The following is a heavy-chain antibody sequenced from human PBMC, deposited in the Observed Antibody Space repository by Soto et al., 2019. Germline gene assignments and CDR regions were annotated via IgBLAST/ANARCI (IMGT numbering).Heavy chain of an antibody. Sequence: QVQLQASGPGLVKPSQTLSLSCTVSGDSISRGDHFWSWIRQPPGKGLEWMAHISYGGYTFYNPSLQSRLTISVDTSTTQAYLKLSSVTAADTAVYYWASLTGSFLSVLDNWGQGTPVTVSS. J-gene: IGHJ4*02. CDR2: ISYGGYT. V-gene: IGHV4-30-4*01. CDR1: GDSISRGDHF. D-gene: IGHD2-8*02. CDR3: ASLTGSFLSVLDN.